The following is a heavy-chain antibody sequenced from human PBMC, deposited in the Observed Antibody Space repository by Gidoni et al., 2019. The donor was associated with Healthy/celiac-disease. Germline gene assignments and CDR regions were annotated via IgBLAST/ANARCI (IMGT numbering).Heavy chain of an antibody. V-gene: IGHV3-23*01. D-gene: IGHD3-10*01. J-gene: IGHJ4*02. CDR2: ISGSGGST. CDR3: AKDRYYYGSGSYSFDY. CDR1: GFTFSSYA. Sequence: EVQLLESGGGLVQPGGSLRLSCAASGFTFSSYAMSWVRQAPGKGLAWVSAISGSGGSTYYADSVKGRFTISRDNSKNTLYLQMNSLRAEDTAEYYCAKDRYYYGSGSYSFDYWGQGTLVTVSS.